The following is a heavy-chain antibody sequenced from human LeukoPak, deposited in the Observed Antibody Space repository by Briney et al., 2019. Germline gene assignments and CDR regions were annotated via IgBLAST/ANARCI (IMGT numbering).Heavy chain of an antibody. Sequence: GESLKISCRASGYSFTSYWIGWVRQMPGKGLEWMGIIYPGDSDTRYSPSFQGQVTISADKSISTAYLQWSSLKASDTAMYYCARPYSNSWTGFDYWGQGTLVTVSS. CDR2: IYPGDSDT. J-gene: IGHJ4*02. V-gene: IGHV5-51*01. CDR1: GYSFTSYW. D-gene: IGHD6-13*01. CDR3: ARPYSNSWTGFDY.